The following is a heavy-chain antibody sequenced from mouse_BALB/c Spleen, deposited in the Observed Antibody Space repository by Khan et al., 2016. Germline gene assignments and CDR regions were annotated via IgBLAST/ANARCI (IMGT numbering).Heavy chain of an antibody. CDR1: GYTFTDYY. Sequence: QVQLQQSGAELARPGASVKLSCKASGYTFTDYYINWVKQRTGQGFEWIGEIYPGSGNTYYNEKFKGKATLTADKSSSTAYMQLSSLTSEDSAVYFCARGRYGNYGYFDVWGAGTTVTVSS. D-gene: IGHD2-10*02. J-gene: IGHJ1*01. V-gene: IGHV1-77*01. CDR3: ARGRYGNYGYFDV. CDR2: IYPGSGNT.